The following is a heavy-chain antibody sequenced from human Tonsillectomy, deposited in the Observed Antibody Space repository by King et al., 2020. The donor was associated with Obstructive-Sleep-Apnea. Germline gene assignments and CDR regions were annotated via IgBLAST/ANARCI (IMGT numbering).Heavy chain of an antibody. Sequence: VQLVESGGGVVQPGRSLRLSCAASGFTFSSYAMHWVRQAPGKGLECVAVISYDGSNKYFADSVKGRFTISRDNSKNTLYLQMNSLRAEDTAVYYCAREVPEVVVVAAIGPGSGMDVWGQGTTVTVSS. CDR1: GFTFSSYA. J-gene: IGHJ6*02. V-gene: IGHV3-30*04. CDR2: ISYDGSNK. D-gene: IGHD2-15*01. CDR3: AREVPEVVVVAAIGPGSGMDV.